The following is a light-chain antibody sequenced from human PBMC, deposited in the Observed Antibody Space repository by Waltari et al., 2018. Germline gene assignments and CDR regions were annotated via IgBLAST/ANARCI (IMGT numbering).Light chain of an antibody. J-gene: IGLJ2*01. Sequence: QSALTQPPSASGSPGQSVTISCTGTSSDVGDYNYVSWYQPHPGKAPKLMIYEVSTRPSGVPDRFSGSKSGNTASLTVSGLQAEDEADYYCSSYAGSNNLVFGGGTKLTVL. V-gene: IGLV2-8*01. CDR2: EVS. CDR1: SSDVGDYNY. CDR3: SSYAGSNNLV.